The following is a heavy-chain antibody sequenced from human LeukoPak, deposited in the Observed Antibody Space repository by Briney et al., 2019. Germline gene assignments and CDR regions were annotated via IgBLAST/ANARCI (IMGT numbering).Heavy chain of an antibody. V-gene: IGHV3-21*01. D-gene: IGHD6-13*01. Sequence: PGGSLRLSCAASGFAFSSYTLNWVRQAPGKGLEWVSSISSTNTNIFYADSVKGRFTISRDNAKNSLYLQMNSLRDDDTAVYYCVRGVGVSRFNYLDSWGQGTLVIVSS. CDR1: GFAFSSYT. J-gene: IGHJ4*02. CDR3: VRGVGVSRFNYLDS. CDR2: ISSTNTNI.